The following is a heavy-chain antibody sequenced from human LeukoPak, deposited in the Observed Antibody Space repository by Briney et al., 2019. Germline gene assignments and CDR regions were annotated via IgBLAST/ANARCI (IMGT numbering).Heavy chain of an antibody. CDR2: IKQDGSDI. Sequence: GGSLRLSCAASGFTFNGFWMSWVRQAPGKGLEWVANIKQDGSDIYYLGSVRGRFTISRDNAMNSLYLQMNSLRAEDTAVYYCTRDALYGDPSYYYMDVWGKRTTVTVSS. V-gene: IGHV3-7*01. J-gene: IGHJ6*03. CDR1: GFTFNGFW. CDR3: TRDALYGDPSYYYMDV. D-gene: IGHD4-17*01.